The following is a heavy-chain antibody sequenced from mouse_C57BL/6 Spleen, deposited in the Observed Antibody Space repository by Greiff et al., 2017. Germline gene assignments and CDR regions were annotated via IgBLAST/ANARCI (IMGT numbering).Heavy chain of an antibody. CDR1: GFTFTDYY. V-gene: IGHV1-36*01. J-gene: IGHJ1*03. CDR2: VYPYNGGT. Sequence: VQLQQSGPVLVKPGPSVKISCKASGFTFTDYYMHWVKQSHGKSLEWIGLVYPYNGGTSYNQKFKGKATLTVDTSSSTAYMELNSLTSEDSAVYYCARSPLRGDSPAGDGSSYWYFDVWGTGTTVTVSS. CDR3: ARSPLRGDSPAGDGSSYWYFDV. D-gene: IGHD1-1*01.